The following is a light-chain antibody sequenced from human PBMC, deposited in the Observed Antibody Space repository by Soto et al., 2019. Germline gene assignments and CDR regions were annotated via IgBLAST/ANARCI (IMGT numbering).Light chain of an antibody. CDR3: QQRRDWPLT. J-gene: IGKJ4*01. CDR2: DTS. CDR1: QSLGYY. V-gene: IGKV3-11*01. Sequence: EIVLTQSPATLSLSPGERATLSCRASQSLGYYLAWFQQKHGQAPRLLIYDTSNRASGIPDRFSGSGSGTDSTLTISSLDPEDFAVYYGQQRRDWPLTFGGGTKVEIK.